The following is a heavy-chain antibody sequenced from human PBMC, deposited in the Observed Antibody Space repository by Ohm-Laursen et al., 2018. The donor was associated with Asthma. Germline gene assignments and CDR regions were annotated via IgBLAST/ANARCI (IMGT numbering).Heavy chain of an antibody. Sequence: TLSLTCTVSGGSISSGGYYWSWLRQPPGKALEWLGISDWDDDKYYSTSLKTRSTISKDTSKNQVVLTMTNMDPVDTATYYCARMMRYDILTGYFDYWGQGTLVTVSS. CDR1: GGSISSGGYY. CDR2: SDWDDDK. CDR3: ARMMRYDILTGYFDY. J-gene: IGHJ4*02. V-gene: IGHV2-70*01. D-gene: IGHD3-9*01.